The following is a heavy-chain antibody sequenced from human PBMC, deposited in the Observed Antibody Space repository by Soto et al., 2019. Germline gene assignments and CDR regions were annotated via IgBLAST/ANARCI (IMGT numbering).Heavy chain of an antibody. CDR1: GFTFSSYG. Sequence: GGSLRLSCAASGFTFSSYGMHWVRQAPGKGLEWVAVISYDGSNKYYADSVKGRFTISRDNSKNTLYLQMNSLRAEDTAVYYCAKRLPSGGIYKPLYYMDVWGKGTTVTVSS. CDR3: AKRLPSGGIYKPLYYMDV. CDR2: ISYDGSNK. J-gene: IGHJ6*03. V-gene: IGHV3-30*18. D-gene: IGHD2-15*01.